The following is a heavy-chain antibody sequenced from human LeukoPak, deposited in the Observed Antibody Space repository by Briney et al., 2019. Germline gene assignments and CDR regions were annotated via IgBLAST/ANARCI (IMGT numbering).Heavy chain of an antibody. D-gene: IGHD3-10*01. CDR1: GFTFSSYG. V-gene: IGHV3-30*18. J-gene: IGHJ6*02. Sequence: GGSLRLSCAASGFTFSSYGMHWVRQAPGKGLEWVAVISYDGSNKYYADSVKGRFTISRDNSKNTLYLQMNSLRAEDTAVYYCAKSRASSIYYYYGMDVWGQGTTVTVSS. CDR3: AKSRASSIYYYYGMDV. CDR2: ISYDGSNK.